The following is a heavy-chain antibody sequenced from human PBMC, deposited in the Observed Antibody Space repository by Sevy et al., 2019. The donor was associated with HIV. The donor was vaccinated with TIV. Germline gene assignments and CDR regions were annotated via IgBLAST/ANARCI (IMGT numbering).Heavy chain of an antibody. D-gene: IGHD3-3*01. CDR1: GVSISTYY. Sequence: SETLSLTCTVSGVSISTYYWSWIRQPAGKGLVWIGRIYTSGSTNYNPSLKSRVTMSVDTSKNQFSLKLSSVTAADTAVYYCARDDFWSGYYYYAMDVWGQGTTVTVSS. CDR3: ARDDFWSGYYYYAMDV. CDR2: IYTSGST. V-gene: IGHV4-4*07. J-gene: IGHJ6*02.